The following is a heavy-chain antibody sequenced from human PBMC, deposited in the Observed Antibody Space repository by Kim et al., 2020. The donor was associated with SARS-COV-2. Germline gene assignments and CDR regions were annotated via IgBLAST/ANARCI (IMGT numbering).Heavy chain of an antibody. CDR3: ARVGEGSGSWYYFDY. D-gene: IGHD3-10*01. Sequence: GGSLRLSCTASGFTFSDYYMSWIRQAPGKGLEWLSYISSSTGYTNYADSVKGRFTISRDNAKKSLYLQMESLRAKDTAVYYCARVGEGSGSWYYFDYWGQGTLVTVSS. V-gene: IGHV3-11*05. J-gene: IGHJ4*02. CDR1: GFTFSDYY. CDR2: ISSSTGYT.